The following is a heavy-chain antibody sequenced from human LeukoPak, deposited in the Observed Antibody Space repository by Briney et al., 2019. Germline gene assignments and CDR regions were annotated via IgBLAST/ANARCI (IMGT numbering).Heavy chain of an antibody. V-gene: IGHV4-59*01. CDR3: ARLAGGYLSPFDY. CDR1: GGSISSYY. Sequence: SETLSLTCTVSGGSISSYYWSWLRQPPGKGLEWIGYIYYSGSTNYNPSLKSRVTISVDTSKNQFSLKLSSVTAADTAVYYCARLAGGYLSPFDYWGQGTLVTVSS. D-gene: IGHD5-18*01. J-gene: IGHJ4*02. CDR2: IYYSGST.